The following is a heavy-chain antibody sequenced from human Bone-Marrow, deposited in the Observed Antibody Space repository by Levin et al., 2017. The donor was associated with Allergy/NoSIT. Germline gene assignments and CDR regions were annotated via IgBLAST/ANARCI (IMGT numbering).Heavy chain of an antibody. CDR2: IYTSGST. CDR3: ARDEVYCSGGSCYPKRFDP. Sequence: SETLSLTCTVSGGSISSYYWSWIRQPAGKGLEWIGRIYTSGSTNYNPSLKSRVTMSVDTSKNQFSLKLSSVTAADTAVYYCARDEVYCSGGSCYPKRFDPWGQGTLVTVSS. D-gene: IGHD2-15*01. J-gene: IGHJ5*02. CDR1: GGSISSYY. V-gene: IGHV4-4*07.